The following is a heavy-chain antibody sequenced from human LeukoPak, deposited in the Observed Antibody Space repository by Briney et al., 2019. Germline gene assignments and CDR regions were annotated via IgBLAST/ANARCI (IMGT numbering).Heavy chain of an antibody. D-gene: IGHD6-19*01. Sequence: GGSLRLSCAASGFTFSSYGMHRVRQAPGKGLEWVAVIWYDGRNKHYADSVKGRFTISRDNSKNSLYLQMNSLRTEDTALYYCAKDIYSSGRQNAFDIWGQGTMVTVSS. CDR2: IWYDGRNK. CDR1: GFTFSSYG. CDR3: AKDIYSSGRQNAFDI. V-gene: IGHV3-33*03. J-gene: IGHJ3*02.